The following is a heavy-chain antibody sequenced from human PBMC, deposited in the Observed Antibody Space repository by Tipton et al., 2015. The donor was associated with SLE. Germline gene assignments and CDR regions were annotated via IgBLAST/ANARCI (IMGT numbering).Heavy chain of an antibody. Sequence: GLVKPSQTLTLTCAISGDSVSSNSAAWNWIRQSPSRGLEWLGRTYYRSKWYNDYAVSVKSRLTINPDTSKNQFSLQLNSVTPDDTAVYYCARDRNYYDSSEADAFDIWGQGTMVTVSS. CDR3: ARDRNYYDSSEADAFDI. CDR1: GDSVSSNSAA. V-gene: IGHV6-1*01. D-gene: IGHD3-22*01. J-gene: IGHJ3*02. CDR2: TYYRSKWYN.